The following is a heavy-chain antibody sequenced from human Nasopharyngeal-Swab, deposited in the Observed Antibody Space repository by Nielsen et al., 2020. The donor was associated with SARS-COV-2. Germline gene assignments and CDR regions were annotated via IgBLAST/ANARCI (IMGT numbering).Heavy chain of an antibody. CDR2: ISGSGGST. J-gene: IGHJ4*02. D-gene: IGHD3-10*01. V-gene: IGHV3-23*01. CDR1: GFTFSSYA. CDR3: ATRSGYYGSGSFYDY. Sequence: GESLKISCAASGFTFSSYAMSWVRQAPGKGLEWVSAISGSGGSTYYADSMKGRFTISRDNSKNTLYLQMNSLRAEDTAVYYCATRSGYYGSGSFYDYWGQGTLVTVSS.